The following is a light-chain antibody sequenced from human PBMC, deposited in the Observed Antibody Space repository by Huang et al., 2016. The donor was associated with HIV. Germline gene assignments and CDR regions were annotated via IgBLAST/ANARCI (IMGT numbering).Light chain of an antibody. CDR1: QDIGKS. V-gene: IGKV1-33*01. CDR3: QQYDNVSLA. Sequence: DIQMTQSPSSLSASVGDRVTVTCQASQDIGKSLNWYQHKPGRAPKLLIHDVSILETGVPERFRGSGYGTHCTCTIKSLQPEDIATYYCQQYDNVSLAFGGGTKVEMK. J-gene: IGKJ4*01. CDR2: DVS.